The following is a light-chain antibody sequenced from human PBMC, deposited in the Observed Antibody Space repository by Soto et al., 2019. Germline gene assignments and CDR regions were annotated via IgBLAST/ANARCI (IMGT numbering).Light chain of an antibody. CDR1: QSVLSN. V-gene: IGKV3-15*01. J-gene: IGKJ1*01. Sequence: EIVMTQSPATLSVSPGERATLSCRASQSVLSNLAWYQQKPGQAPRLLIHGASTRATDIPARFSGSGSGTEFTFTISSLQSEDFAVYYCQQYNNWQWTFGQGTKVDIK. CDR2: GAS. CDR3: QQYNNWQWT.